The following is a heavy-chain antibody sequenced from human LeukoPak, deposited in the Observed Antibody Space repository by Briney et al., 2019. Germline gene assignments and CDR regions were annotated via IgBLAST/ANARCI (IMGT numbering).Heavy chain of an antibody. CDR1: GFAFDDYA. CDR3: ARDMGSTSRGYSYGSPDF. Sequence: GGSLRLSCAASGFAFDDYAMHWVRQAPGKGLNWVSLINGDGVYTYYADSVRGRFTISRDNSKNSLYLQMNSLTTEDSALYYCARDMGSTSRGYSYGSPDFWGQGTLVTVSS. V-gene: IGHV3-43*02. J-gene: IGHJ4*02. CDR2: INGDGVYT. D-gene: IGHD5-18*01.